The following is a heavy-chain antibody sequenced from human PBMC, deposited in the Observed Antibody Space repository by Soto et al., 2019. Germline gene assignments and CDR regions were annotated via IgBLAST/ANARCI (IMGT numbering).Heavy chain of an antibody. Sequence: PSETLSLTCTVSGGSISSSSYYGGWIRQPPGKGLEWIGYIYYSGSTYYNPSLKSRVTISVDTSKNQFSLKLSSVTAADTAVYYCARGGYDSLDVWGQGTTVTVSS. CDR3: ARGGYDSLDV. CDR1: GGSISSSSYY. J-gene: IGHJ6*02. D-gene: IGHD3-3*01. CDR2: IYYSGST. V-gene: IGHV4-30-4*01.